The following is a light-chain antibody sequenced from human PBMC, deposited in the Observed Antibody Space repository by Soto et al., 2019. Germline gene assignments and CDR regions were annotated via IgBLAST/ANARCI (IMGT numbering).Light chain of an antibody. J-gene: IGKJ3*01. CDR2: AAS. CDR1: QSIGTY. V-gene: IGKV1-39*01. Sequence: DIQMTQSPSSLAASVGDRVTITCRASQSIGTYLNWYQRKPGKAPNLLIYAASTLQIGVPSRFIGSGSGTDFTLTISSLQPEDSATYFCQQSYTTPLFTFGPGTKVDIK. CDR3: QQSYTTPLFT.